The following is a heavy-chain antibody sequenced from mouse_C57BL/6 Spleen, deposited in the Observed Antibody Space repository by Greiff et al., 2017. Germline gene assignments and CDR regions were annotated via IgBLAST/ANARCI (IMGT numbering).Heavy chain of an antibody. D-gene: IGHD1-1*01. Sequence: VQLQQSGAELVRPGASVTLSCKASGYTFTDYEMHWVKQTPVHGLEWIGAIDPETGGTAYTQKFKGKAILTADKSSSTAYMELRSLTSEDSAVYYCTRLEIYYYGSSPYYFDYWGQGTTLTVSS. CDR1: GYTFTDYE. V-gene: IGHV1-15*01. CDR2: IDPETGGT. CDR3: TRLEIYYYGSSPYYFDY. J-gene: IGHJ2*01.